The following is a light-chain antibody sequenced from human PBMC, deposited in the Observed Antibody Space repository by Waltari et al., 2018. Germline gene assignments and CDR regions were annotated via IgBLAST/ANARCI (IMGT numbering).Light chain of an antibody. J-gene: IGLJ3*02. V-gene: IGLV1-40*01. CDR3: QSYDRSLSASV. CDR1: TSNIGAGFG. Sequence: QSVLTQPPSVSGAPGQRVTFSCTGRTSNIGAGFGVHWYQQLPGTAPKLLIFDNSVRPSGVPDRFSGSKSGTSASLAITGLQAEDAADYYCQSYDRSLSASVFGGGTKLTVL. CDR2: DNS.